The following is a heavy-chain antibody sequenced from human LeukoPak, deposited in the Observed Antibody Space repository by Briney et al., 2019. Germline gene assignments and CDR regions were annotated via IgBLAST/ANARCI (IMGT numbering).Heavy chain of an antibody. CDR3: ARGALGYYYYYGMDV. Sequence: ASVKVSCKASGYTFTGYYMHWVRQAPGQGLEWMGWINPNSGGTNYAQEFQGWVTMTRDTSISTAYMELSRLRSDDTAVYYCARGALGYYYYYGMDVWGKGTTVTVSS. V-gene: IGHV1-2*04. J-gene: IGHJ6*04. CDR2: INPNSGGT. CDR1: GYTFTGYY.